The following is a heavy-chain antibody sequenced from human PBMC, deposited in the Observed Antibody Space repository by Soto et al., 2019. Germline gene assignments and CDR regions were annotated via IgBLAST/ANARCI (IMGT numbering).Heavy chain of an antibody. CDR1: GFTFSTNS. CDR3: TKWSGFGDA. V-gene: IGHV3-23*01. J-gene: IGHJ5*02. Sequence: EVQLLESGGGLVQPGGSLRLSCAASGFTFSTNSMTWVRQAAGKGLEWVSGISDSGGRTWYADSVKGRFTISRDNSKNTLYLQMNSLRAEDTAVYYCTKWSGFGDAWGQRIQVTVSS. D-gene: IGHD3-10*01. CDR2: ISDSGGRT.